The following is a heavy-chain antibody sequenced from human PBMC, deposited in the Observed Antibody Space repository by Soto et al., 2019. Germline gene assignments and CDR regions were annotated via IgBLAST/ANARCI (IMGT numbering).Heavy chain of an antibody. J-gene: IGHJ3*02. CDR1: GFTFSSYS. Sequence: GGSLRLSCAASGFTFSSYSMNWVRQAPGKGLEWVSSISSSSSYIYYADSVKGRFTISRDNAKNSLYLQMNSLRAEDTAVYYCARDWTQGSDAFDIWGQGTMVTVSS. CDR2: ISSSSSYI. CDR3: ARDWTQGSDAFDI. V-gene: IGHV3-21*01. D-gene: IGHD3-10*01.